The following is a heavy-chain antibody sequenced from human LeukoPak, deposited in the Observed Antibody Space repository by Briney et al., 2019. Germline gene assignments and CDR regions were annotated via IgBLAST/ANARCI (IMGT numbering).Heavy chain of an antibody. V-gene: IGHV3-30*02. CDR3: AKDGGYPRGVHFDY. CDR2: IRYDGSNK. J-gene: IGHJ4*02. Sequence: GGSLRLSCAASGFTFSSYGMHWVRQAPGEGLEWVAFIRYDGSNKYYADSVKGRFTTSRDNSKNTLYLQMNSLRAEDTAVYYCAKDGGYPRGVHFDYWGQGTLVTVSS. CDR1: GFTFSSYG. D-gene: IGHD5-12*01.